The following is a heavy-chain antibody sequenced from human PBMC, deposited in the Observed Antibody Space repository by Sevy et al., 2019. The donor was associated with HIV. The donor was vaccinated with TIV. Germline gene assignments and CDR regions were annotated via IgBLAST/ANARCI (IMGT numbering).Heavy chain of an antibody. D-gene: IGHD6-13*01. CDR3: ARVGVAAAGSLISYYYYGMDV. J-gene: IGHJ6*02. CDR1: GGSISSSNW. V-gene: IGHV4-4*02. CDR2: IYHSGST. Sequence: SENLSLTCAVSGGSISSSNWWSWVRQPPGKGLEWIGEIYHSGSTNYNPSLKSRVTISVDKSKNQFSLKLSSVTAADTAVYYCARVGVAAAGSLISYYYYGMDVWGQGTTVTVSS.